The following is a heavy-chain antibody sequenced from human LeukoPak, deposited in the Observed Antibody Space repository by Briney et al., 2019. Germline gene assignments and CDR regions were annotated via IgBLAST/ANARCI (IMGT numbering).Heavy chain of an antibody. V-gene: IGHV3-30-3*01. CDR3: ARDWDPLPTAIGSATFDL. D-gene: IGHD2-21*02. Sequence: GKSLTLSCAASGFIFSNFAMHWVRQAPGKGLEWLAVISHEGGNTNYADSVKGRFIVSRDNSKNTHFLQMNTLKFEDTSLYYCARDWDPLPTAIGSATFDLWGQGTLVTVSS. CDR2: ISHEGGNT. CDR1: GFIFSNFA. J-gene: IGHJ3*01.